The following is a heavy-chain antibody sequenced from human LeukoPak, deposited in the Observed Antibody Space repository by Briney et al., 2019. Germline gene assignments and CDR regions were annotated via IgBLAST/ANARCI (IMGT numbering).Heavy chain of an antibody. D-gene: IGHD1-1*01. CDR1: GFTFSSYW. CDR2: VTSSGSST. Sequence: GGSLRLSCAASGFTFSSYWMSWVRQAPGKGLEWVSYVTSSGSSTYYADSVKGRFTISRDNAKNTLYLQMNSLKAEDTAVYYCAKRNSPTPYYYYYYMDVWGKGTTVTVSS. J-gene: IGHJ6*03. CDR3: AKRNSPTPYYYYYYMDV. V-gene: IGHV3-48*03.